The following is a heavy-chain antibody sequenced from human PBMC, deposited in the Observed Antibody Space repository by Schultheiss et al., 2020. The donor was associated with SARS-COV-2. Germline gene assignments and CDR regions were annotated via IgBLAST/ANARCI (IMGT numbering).Heavy chain of an antibody. CDR1: GYSFTSYW. D-gene: IGHD2-15*01. Sequence: GGSLRLSCKGSGYSFTSYWISWVRQMPGKGLEWMGRIDPSDSYTNYNPSFQGLVTISADKSINTAYLQWSSLKASDTAMYYCARGGSGFCSGNNCGWFDPWGQGTLVTVSS. CDR3: ARGGSGFCSGNNCGWFDP. CDR2: IDPSDSYT. J-gene: IGHJ5*02. V-gene: IGHV5-10-1*01.